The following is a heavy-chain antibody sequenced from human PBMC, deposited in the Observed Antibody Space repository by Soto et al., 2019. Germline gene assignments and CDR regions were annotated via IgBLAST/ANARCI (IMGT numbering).Heavy chain of an antibody. D-gene: IGHD3-10*01. J-gene: IGHJ6*03. V-gene: IGHV1-18*01. Sequence: ASVKVSCKASGYTFATYGIAWVRQAPGQGLEWMGWISANNGNTNYAQKFQGWVTMTRDTSISTAYMELSRLRSDDTAVYYCARDLGSGSYYSGDYYYYYMDVWGKGTTVTVSS. CDR2: ISANNGNT. CDR3: ARDLGSGSYYSGDYYYYYMDV. CDR1: GYTFATYG.